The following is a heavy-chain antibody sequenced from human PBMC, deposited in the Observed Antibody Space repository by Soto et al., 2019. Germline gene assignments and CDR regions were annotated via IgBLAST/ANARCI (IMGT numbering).Heavy chain of an antibody. V-gene: IGHV1-2*04. CDR2: INPNSGGT. Sequence: ASVKVSCKASGYTFTGYYMHWVRQAPGQGLEWMGWINPNSGGTNYAQKFQGWVTMTRDTSISTAYMELSRLRSDDTAVYYCASGNFGYCCSTSCRPANWFDPWGQGTLVTLVS. CDR3: ASGNFGYCCSTSCRPANWFDP. D-gene: IGHD2-2*03. J-gene: IGHJ5*02. CDR1: GYTFTGYY.